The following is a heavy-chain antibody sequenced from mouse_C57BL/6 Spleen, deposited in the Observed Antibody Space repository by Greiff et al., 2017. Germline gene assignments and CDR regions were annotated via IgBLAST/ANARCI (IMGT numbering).Heavy chain of an antibody. Sequence: VQLQQSGAELVRPGASVTLSCQASGYTFTDYEMHWVKQTPVHGLEWIGAIDPETGGTAYDQKFKGKAILTADKSSSTAYMELRSLTSEDSAVYYCTRSDYYGSSYFDYWGQGTTLTVSS. CDR2: IDPETGGT. D-gene: IGHD1-1*01. CDR3: TRSDYYGSSYFDY. V-gene: IGHV1-15*01. J-gene: IGHJ2*01. CDR1: GYTFTDYE.